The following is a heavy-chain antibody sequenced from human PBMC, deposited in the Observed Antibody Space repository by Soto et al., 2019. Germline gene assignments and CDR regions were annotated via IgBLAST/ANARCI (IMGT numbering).Heavy chain of an antibody. D-gene: IGHD6-19*01. CDR2: ISAGGGGT. Sequence: PGGSLRLSCAGSGFTLTRSAVSWVRQAPGKGLEWVSGISAGGGGTYYADSVKGRFTIPRDVAKNTVYLQMNGLRVEDTAVYYCAKDVGQWVETIDYWGHGTLVTVSS. V-gene: IGHV3-23*01. J-gene: IGHJ4*01. CDR3: AKDVGQWVETIDY. CDR1: GFTLTRSA.